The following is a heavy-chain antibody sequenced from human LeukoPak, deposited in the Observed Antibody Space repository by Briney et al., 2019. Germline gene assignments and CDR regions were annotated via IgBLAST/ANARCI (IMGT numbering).Heavy chain of an antibody. V-gene: IGHV3-30*02. CDR1: GFTFSRYS. J-gene: IGHJ4*02. CDR2: IRYDGSNK. Sequence: GGSLRLSCAASGFTFSRYSMNWVRQAPGKGLEWVAFIRYDGSNKYEDSVKGRFTISRDNSKNTLYLQMNSLRAEDTAVYYCAKDWRAYCGGDCYSYFDYWGQGTLVTVSS. D-gene: IGHD2-21*02. CDR3: AKDWRAYCGGDCYSYFDY.